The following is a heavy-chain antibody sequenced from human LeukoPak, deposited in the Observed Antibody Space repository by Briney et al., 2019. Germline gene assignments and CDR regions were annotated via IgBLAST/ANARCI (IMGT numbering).Heavy chain of an antibody. CDR1: GFTFSSYE. Sequence: PGGSLRLSCAASGFTFSSYEMNWVRQATGKGLEWVSYISSSGSTIYYADSVKGRFTLSRDNAKNSLYLQMNSLRAEDTAVYYCARDVVSDAFDIWGQGTMVTVSS. CDR3: ARDVVSDAFDI. V-gene: IGHV3-48*03. J-gene: IGHJ3*02. D-gene: IGHD2-2*01. CDR2: ISSSGSTI.